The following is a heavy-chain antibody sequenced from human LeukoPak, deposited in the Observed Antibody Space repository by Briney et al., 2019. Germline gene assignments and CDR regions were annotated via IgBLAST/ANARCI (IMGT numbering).Heavy chain of an antibody. V-gene: IGHV3-30-3*01. CDR3: AREGGGNFDY. J-gene: IGHJ4*02. CDR1: GFTFSSYA. D-gene: IGHD4-23*01. CDR2: ISYDGSNK. Sequence: PGGSLRLSCAASGFTFSSYAMHWVRRAPGRGLEWVAVISYDGSNKYYADSVKGRFTISRDNSKNTLYLQMNSLRAEDTAVYYCAREGGGNFDYWGQGTLVTVSS.